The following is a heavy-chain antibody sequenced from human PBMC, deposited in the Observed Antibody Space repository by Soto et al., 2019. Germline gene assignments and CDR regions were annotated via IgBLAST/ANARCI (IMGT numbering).Heavy chain of an antibody. J-gene: IGHJ5*02. CDR1: GGTSTIYK. D-gene: IGHD1-26*01. V-gene: IGHV1-69*08. CDR3: ATEKVGAGRVGVYT. CDR2: LAPLLGLT. Sequence: QAPLVQSGAAMKTPGSSVKVSCEASGGTSTIYKLTWVRQAPGKGLAWMASLAPLLGLTNYARDFQDRVTITADQSTTTVDMELSILRFEDTAVYYCATEKVGAGRVGVYTWGQGTQVTVSS.